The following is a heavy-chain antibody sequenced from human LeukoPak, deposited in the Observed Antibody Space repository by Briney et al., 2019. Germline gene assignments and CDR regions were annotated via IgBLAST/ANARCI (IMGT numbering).Heavy chain of an antibody. CDR2: ISYDGSKK. CDR1: GFTFRSYA. CDR3: ARDRGYSYGIDY. V-gene: IGHV3-30-3*01. J-gene: IGHJ4*02. Sequence: GGSLRLSCAASGFTFRSYAMHWVRQAPGKGLEWVAVISYDGSKKHYADSVKGRFTISRDNSKNTVYLQMNSLRAEDTAVYYCARDRGYSYGIDYWGQGTLVTVSS. D-gene: IGHD5-18*01.